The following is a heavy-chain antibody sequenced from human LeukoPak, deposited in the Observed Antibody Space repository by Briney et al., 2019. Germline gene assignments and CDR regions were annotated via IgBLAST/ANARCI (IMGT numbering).Heavy chain of an antibody. V-gene: IGHV1-46*01. D-gene: IGHD2-15*01. Sequence: GASVKVSCKASGYTFTSYYMHWVRQAPGQGLEWMGIINPSGGSTSYAQKFQGRVTMTRDTSTSTVYMELSSLRSEDTAVYYCARGDCSGGSCYYFDYWGRGALVTVSS. CDR3: ARGDCSGGSCYYFDY. CDR1: GYTFTSYY. CDR2: INPSGGST. J-gene: IGHJ4*02.